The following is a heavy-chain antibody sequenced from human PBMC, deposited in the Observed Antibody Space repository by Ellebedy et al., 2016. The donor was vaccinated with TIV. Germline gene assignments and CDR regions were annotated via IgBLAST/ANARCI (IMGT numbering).Heavy chain of an antibody. CDR1: GFTFSSYW. D-gene: IGHD3-22*01. CDR3: ARDVESSGYYTVLY. V-gene: IGHV3-74*01. J-gene: IGHJ4*02. CDR2: INSDGSST. Sequence: GESLKISCAASGFTFSSYWMHWVRQAPGKGLVWVSRINSDGSSTSYADSVKGRFTISRDNAKNTLYLQMNSLRAEDTAVYYCARDVESSGYYTVLYWGQGTLVTVSS.